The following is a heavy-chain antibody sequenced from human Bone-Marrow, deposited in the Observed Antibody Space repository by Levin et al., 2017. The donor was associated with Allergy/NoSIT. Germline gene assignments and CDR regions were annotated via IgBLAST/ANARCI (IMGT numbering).Heavy chain of an antibody. CDR2: IYHTGST. Sequence: SETLSLTCAVSGGSISSSGNWWSWVRQPPGKGLECIGDIYHTGSTTYNPSLKSRVTILVDKSKNQFSLKLNSVTAADTSVYYCATMGYYGSSCYRDWYFDLWGRGTLVTVSS. D-gene: IGHD3-22*01. CDR3: ATMGYYGSSCYRDWYFDL. CDR1: GGSISSSGNW. V-gene: IGHV4-4*02. J-gene: IGHJ2*01.